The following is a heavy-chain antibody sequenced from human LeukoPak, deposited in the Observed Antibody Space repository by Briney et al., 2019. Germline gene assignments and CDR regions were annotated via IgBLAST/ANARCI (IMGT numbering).Heavy chain of an antibody. CDR2: IIPILGIA. CDR3: ASPYYNFWSGYSVTDAFDI. V-gene: IGHV1-69*04. D-gene: IGHD3-3*01. J-gene: IGHJ3*02. CDR1: GGTFGNYA. Sequence: GASVKVSCKASGGTFGNYAISWVRQAPGQGLEWMGRIIPILGIANYAQKFQGRVTITADTSTSTAYMELSSLRSEDTAVYYCASPYYNFWSGYSVTDAFDIWGQGTMVTVSS.